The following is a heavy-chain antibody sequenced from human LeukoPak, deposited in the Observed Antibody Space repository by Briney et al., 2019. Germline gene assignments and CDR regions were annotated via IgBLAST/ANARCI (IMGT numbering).Heavy chain of an antibody. Sequence: GGSLRLSCAASGFTFSNAWMSWVRQAPGKGLEWVGRIKSKTDGGTTDYAAPVKGRFTISRDDSKNTLYLQMNSLKTEDTAVYYCTTVENPLKWELQGGDAFDIWGQGTMVTVSS. CDR3: TTVENPLKWELQGGDAFDI. D-gene: IGHD1-26*01. J-gene: IGHJ3*02. CDR1: GFTFSNAW. CDR2: IKSKTDGGTT. V-gene: IGHV3-15*01.